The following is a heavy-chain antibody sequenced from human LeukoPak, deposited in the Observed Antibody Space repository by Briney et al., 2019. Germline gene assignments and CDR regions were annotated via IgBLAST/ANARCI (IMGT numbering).Heavy chain of an antibody. CDR2: ISGSGGST. D-gene: IGHD3-22*01. CDR3: AKETYYYDSSGYGDAHYDY. CDR1: GFTFSSYA. Sequence: GGSPRLSCAASGFTFSSYAMSWVRQAPGKGLEWVSAISGSGGSTYYADSVKGRFTISRDNSKNTLYLQMNSLRAEDTAVYYCAKETYYYDSSGYGDAHYDYWGQGTLVTVSS. V-gene: IGHV3-23*01. J-gene: IGHJ4*02.